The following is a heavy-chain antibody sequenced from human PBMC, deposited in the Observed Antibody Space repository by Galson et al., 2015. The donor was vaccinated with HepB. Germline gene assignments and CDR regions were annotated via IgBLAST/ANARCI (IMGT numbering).Heavy chain of an antibody. CDR2: IHYSGTT. Sequence: SETLSLTCNVAGASISGSNYYWEWMRQPPGKGLEWIGTIHYSGTTFYHPSLKSRVTISVDTPNNQFSLRLNFVTAADTAVYYCARRRKTYDSWGQGTLVTVSS. CDR3: ARRRKTYDS. V-gene: IGHV4-39*01. J-gene: IGHJ5*01. CDR1: GASISGSNYY.